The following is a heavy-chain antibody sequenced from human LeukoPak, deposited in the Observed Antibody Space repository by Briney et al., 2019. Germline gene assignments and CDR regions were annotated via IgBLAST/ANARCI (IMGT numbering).Heavy chain of an antibody. D-gene: IGHD1-26*01. CDR1: GYTLTELS. V-gene: IGHV1-24*01. Sequence: ASVKVSCKVSGYTLTELSIHWVRQAPGKGLEWMGGLDPEDGETLYAQKFQGRVTVTEDTSADTAYMELSSLRSEDTAVYYCAASRLVGPIPTEYFHRWGQGTLVTVSS. J-gene: IGHJ1*01. CDR3: AASRLVGPIPTEYFHR. CDR2: LDPEDGET.